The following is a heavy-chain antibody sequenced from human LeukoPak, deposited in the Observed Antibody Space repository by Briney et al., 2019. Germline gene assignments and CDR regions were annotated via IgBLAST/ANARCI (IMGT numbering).Heavy chain of an antibody. CDR2: IKSKSDGWTT. CDR3: TTYDILTGYYRALWYFDY. Sequence: GGSLRLSCAASGFTFSNAWMSWVRQAPGKGLEWVGHIKSKSDGWTTDYAAPVKGRFTISRDDSKNTLYLQMNSVKTEDTAVYYCTTYDILTGYYRALWYFDYWGQGTLVSVSS. V-gene: IGHV3-15*01. J-gene: IGHJ4*02. D-gene: IGHD3-9*01. CDR1: GFTFSNAW.